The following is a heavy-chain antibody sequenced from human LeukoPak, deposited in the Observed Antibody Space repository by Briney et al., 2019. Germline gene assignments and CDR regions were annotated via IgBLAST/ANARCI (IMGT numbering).Heavy chain of an antibody. CDR2: IWYDGSNK. D-gene: IGHD4-17*01. V-gene: IGHV3-33*01. Sequence: GGSLRLSCAASGFTFSSYGMHWVRQAPGKGLEWVAVIWYDGSNKYYADSVKGRFTISRDNSKNTLYLQMNSLRAEDTAVYYCARLGARQMLEYWGQGTLVTVSS. CDR3: ARLGARQMLEY. J-gene: IGHJ4*02. CDR1: GFTFSSYG.